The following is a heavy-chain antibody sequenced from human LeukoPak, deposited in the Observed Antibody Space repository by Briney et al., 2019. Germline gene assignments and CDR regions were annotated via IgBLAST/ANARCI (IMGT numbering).Heavy chain of an antibody. J-gene: IGHJ4*02. D-gene: IGHD4-23*01. CDR3: ARGLYSHDYCGKEAHY. CDR2: ISAYNGNT. Sequence: ASVKVSCKASGYTFTNYGISWVRQAPGQGLEWMGWISAYNGNTNYAHKLQGRVTMTTDTSTSTVYTEQRSVRCDDRAVYFCARGLYSHDYCGKEAHYGAEETRDSVST. CDR1: GYTFTNYG. V-gene: IGHV1-18*01.